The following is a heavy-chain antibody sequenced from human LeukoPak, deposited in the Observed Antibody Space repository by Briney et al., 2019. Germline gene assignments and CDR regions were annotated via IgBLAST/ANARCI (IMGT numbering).Heavy chain of an antibody. CDR2: ISAYNGNT. J-gene: IGHJ4*02. CDR3: ARAGSSWYREYYFDY. V-gene: IGHV1-18*01. Sequence: GASVKVSCKASGYTFTSYGFSWVRQAPGQGLEWMGWISAYNGNTNYAQKLQGRVTMTTDTSTSTAYIELRSLRSDDTAVYYCARAGSSWYREYYFDYWGQGTLVTVSS. D-gene: IGHD6-13*01. CDR1: GYTFTSYG.